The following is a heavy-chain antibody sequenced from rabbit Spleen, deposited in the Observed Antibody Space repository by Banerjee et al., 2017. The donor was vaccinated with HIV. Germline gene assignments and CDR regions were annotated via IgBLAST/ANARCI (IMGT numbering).Heavy chain of an antibody. CDR3: ARDLTDVIGWNFGW. J-gene: IGHJ4*01. CDR1: GFSFSGSYY. Sequence: ASGFSFSGSYYVCWVRQAPGKGLEWIACVYSGSSGSTWYASWVNGRFTISRSTSLNTVDLKMTSLTAADTATYFCARDLTDVIGWNFGWWGQGTLVTVS. V-gene: IGHV1S43*01. CDR2: VYSGSSGST. D-gene: IGHD1-1*01.